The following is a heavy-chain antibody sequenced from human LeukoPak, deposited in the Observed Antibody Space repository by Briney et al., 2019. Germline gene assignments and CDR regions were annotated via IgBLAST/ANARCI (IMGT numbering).Heavy chain of an antibody. CDR1: GDSVSSISYY. D-gene: IGHD4-23*01. Sequence: SETLSLTCTVSGDSVSSISYYWGWIRQPPGKGLEWIGTIYYSGSTYYNPALESRVTISVDPSRNQVSLKLSSVTAADTAVYYCARRSSYGGVDYWGQGTLVTVSS. CDR3: ARRSSYGGVDY. V-gene: IGHV4-39*01. J-gene: IGHJ4*02. CDR2: IYYSGST.